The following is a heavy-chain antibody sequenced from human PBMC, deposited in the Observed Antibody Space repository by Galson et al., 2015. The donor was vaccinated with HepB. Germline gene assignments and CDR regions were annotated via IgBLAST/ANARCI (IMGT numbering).Heavy chain of an antibody. CDR3: ARDRTLGGGGSYYGMDV. V-gene: IGHV1-18*04. CDR2: ISAYNGNT. D-gene: IGHD1-26*01. J-gene: IGHJ6*02. CDR1: GYTFTSYG. Sequence: SVKVSCKASGYTFTSYGISWVRQAPGQGLEWMGWISAYNGNTNYAQKLQGRVTMTTDTSTSTAYMELRSLRSDDTAVYYCARDRTLGGGGSYYGMDVWGQGTTVTVSS.